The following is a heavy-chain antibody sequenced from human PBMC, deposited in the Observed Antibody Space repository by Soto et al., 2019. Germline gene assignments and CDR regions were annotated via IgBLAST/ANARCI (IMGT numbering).Heavy chain of an antibody. CDR1: GFTFSSYG. CDR3: AKDRIMVRGVLFDY. J-gene: IGHJ4*02. Sequence: SLRLSCAASGFTFSSYGMHWVRQAPGKGLEWVAVISYDGSNKYYADSVKGRFTISRDNSKNTLYLQMNSLRAEDTAVYYCAKDRIMVRGVLFDYWGQGTLVTVSS. CDR2: ISYDGSNK. D-gene: IGHD3-10*01. V-gene: IGHV3-30*18.